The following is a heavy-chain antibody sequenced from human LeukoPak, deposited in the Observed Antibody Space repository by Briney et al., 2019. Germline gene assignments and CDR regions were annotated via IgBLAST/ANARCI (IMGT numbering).Heavy chain of an antibody. J-gene: IGHJ5*02. CDR3: ARTRYCSSTSCYGEREYNWFDP. CDR2: INPNSGGT. CDR1: GYTFTGYY. Sequence: ASVKVSCKASGYTFTGYYMHWVRQAPGQGLEWMGRINPNSGGTNYAQKFQGRVTITRDTSISTAYMELSRLRSDDTAVYYCARTRYCSSTSCYGEREYNWFDPWGQGTLVTVSS. V-gene: IGHV1-2*06. D-gene: IGHD2-2*01.